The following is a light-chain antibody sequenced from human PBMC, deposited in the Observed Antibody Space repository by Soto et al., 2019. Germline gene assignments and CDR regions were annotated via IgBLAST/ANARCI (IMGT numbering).Light chain of an antibody. V-gene: IGKV3-15*01. CDR3: QQYNDWPPWT. CDR2: SAS. Sequence: EIVMTQSPDTLSVSPGERASLSCRASQSVMTKLAWYQKNPGQAPRLLIYSASIKATGIPARFSGSGSGTEFSLTISSLQPEDFAIYYCQQYNDWPPWTFGQGTKVDIK. CDR1: QSVMTK. J-gene: IGKJ1*01.